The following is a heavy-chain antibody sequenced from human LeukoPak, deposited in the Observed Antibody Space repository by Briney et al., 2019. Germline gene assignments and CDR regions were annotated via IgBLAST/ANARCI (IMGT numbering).Heavy chain of an antibody. D-gene: IGHD3-22*01. CDR3: AKDLEYDSSGTQY. CDR2: ISSSGSTI. CDR1: GFTFSDYY. J-gene: IGHJ4*02. Sequence: GGSLRLSCAASGFTFSDYYMSWIRQAPGKGLEWVSYISSSGSTIYYADSVKGRFTISRDNSKNTLYLQMNSLRAEDTAVYYCAKDLEYDSSGTQYWGQGTLVTVSS. V-gene: IGHV3-11*04.